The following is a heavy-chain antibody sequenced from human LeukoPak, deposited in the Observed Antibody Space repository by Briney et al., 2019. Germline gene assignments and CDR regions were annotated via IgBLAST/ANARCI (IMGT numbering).Heavy chain of an antibody. V-gene: IGHV1-24*01. CDR2: FDPEDGET. CDR1: GYTFTGYY. D-gene: IGHD3-3*01. Sequence: ASVKVSCKASGYTFTGYYMHWVRQAPGKGLEWMGGFDPEDGETIYAQKFQGRVTMTEDTSTDTAYMELSSLRSEDTAVYYCATGAIFGVATADYWGQGTLVTVSS. CDR3: ATGAIFGVATADY. J-gene: IGHJ4*02.